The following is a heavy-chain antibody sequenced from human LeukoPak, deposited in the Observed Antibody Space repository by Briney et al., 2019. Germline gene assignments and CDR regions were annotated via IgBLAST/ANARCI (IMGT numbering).Heavy chain of an antibody. V-gene: IGHV4-61*01. D-gene: IGHD3-3*01. CDR1: GGSISSSSYY. CDR3: ARDPFLEWLLLRPSYYGMDV. J-gene: IGHJ6*02. Sequence: PSETLSLTCTVSGGSISSSSYYWSWIRQPPGKGLEWIGYIYYSGSTNYNPSLKSRVTISVDTSKNQFSLKLSSVTAADTAVYYCARDPFLEWLLLRPSYYGMDVWGQGTTVTAPS. CDR2: IYYSGST.